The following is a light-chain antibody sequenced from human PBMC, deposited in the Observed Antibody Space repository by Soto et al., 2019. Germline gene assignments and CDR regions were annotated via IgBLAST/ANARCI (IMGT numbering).Light chain of an antibody. CDR2: GAS. CDR3: QHYAHLPPN. V-gene: IGKV1-9*01. CDR1: QDMSTY. J-gene: IGKJ5*01. Sequence: VGDRVTISCRASQDMSTYVAWYQQKPGEAPKLLIYGASTLRSGVPSRFSGSESGAVFTLTISSLQPEDIATYYCQHYAHLPPNFGQGTRLEIK.